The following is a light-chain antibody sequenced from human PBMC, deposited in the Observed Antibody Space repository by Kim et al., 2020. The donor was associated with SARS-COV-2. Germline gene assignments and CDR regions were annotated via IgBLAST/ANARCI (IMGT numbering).Light chain of an antibody. Sequence: DIVMTQSPLSLPVTPGEPASISCRSSQSLLHSNGYNYLDWYLQKPGQSPQLLIYLGSNRASGVPDRFRGSGSGTDFTLKISRLEAEDFGAYYCKQAHKSPFTFGPGTKVDIK. J-gene: IGKJ3*01. V-gene: IGKV2-28*01. CDR1: QSLLHSNGYNY. CDR3: KQAHKSPFT. CDR2: LGS.